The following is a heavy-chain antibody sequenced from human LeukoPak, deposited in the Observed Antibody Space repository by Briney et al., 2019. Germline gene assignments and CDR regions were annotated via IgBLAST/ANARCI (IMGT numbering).Heavy chain of an antibody. CDR2: ITDSGGDT. CDR1: GFTIRIYA. CDR3: AKGSRSSRPYYFDF. Sequence: GGSLRLSCTASGFTIRIYAMGWVRQAPGKGLEWVSAITDSGGDTYHADSVKGRLTISRDNSKNTLYLQMDSLRVEDTAVYYCAKGSRSSRPYYFDFWGQGTLVTVSS. D-gene: IGHD6-6*01. J-gene: IGHJ4*02. V-gene: IGHV3-23*01.